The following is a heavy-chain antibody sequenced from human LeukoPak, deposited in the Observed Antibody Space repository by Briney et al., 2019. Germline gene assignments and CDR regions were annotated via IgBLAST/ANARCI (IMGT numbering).Heavy chain of an antibody. CDR2: IKEDGSEK. V-gene: IGHV3-7*01. J-gene: IGHJ4*02. D-gene: IGHD6-19*01. Sequence: GGSLRLSCTASGFTFSSYWMTWVRQAPGKGLEWVANIKEDGSEKGYADSVKGRFTISRDNAKNSLYLQVNSLRADDTAVYYCTRNSGWYRLDYWGQGTLVTVPS. CDR3: TRNSGWYRLDY. CDR1: GFTFSSYW.